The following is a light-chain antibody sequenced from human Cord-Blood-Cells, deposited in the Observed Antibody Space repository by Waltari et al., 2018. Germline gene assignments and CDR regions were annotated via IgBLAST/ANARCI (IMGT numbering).Light chain of an antibody. Sequence: QSALTQPASVSGSPGQSITISCTGTSSDVGGSNYVPWYQQHPGKAPKLMIYDVRNRPSGVSNRFSGSKSGNTASLTISGLQAEDEAEYYCSSYTSSSTWVFGGGTKLTVL. J-gene: IGLJ3*02. V-gene: IGLV2-14*03. CDR1: SSDVGGSNY. CDR2: DVR. CDR3: SSYTSSSTWV.